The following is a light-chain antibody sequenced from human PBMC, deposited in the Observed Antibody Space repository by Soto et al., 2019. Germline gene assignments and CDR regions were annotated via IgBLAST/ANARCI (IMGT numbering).Light chain of an antibody. CDR3: MQFAHFPRT. CDR2: QIS. J-gene: IGKJ1*01. CDR1: QSLVYSDGNTY. Sequence: DVVLTQTPLSSPVTLGQPASISCRSSQSLVYSDGNTYLSWLQQRPGQPPRLLIYQISNRFSGVPDRFSGSGAGTDFTLKISRVEAEDFGVYYCMQFAHFPRTFGQGTKVEI. V-gene: IGKV2-24*01.